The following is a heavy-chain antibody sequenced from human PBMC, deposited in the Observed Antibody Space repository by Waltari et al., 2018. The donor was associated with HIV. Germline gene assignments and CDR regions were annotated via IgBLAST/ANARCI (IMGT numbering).Heavy chain of an antibody. D-gene: IGHD3-3*01. Sequence: QVQLQESGPGLVKPSETLSPICTVSGGSINSFYWAWIRQPPGKGLEWIRYIQYRGTPNYNPSLKSRVTISADTSQNQFSLNLNSVTAADTAVYYCAREVLIGVGVVIMDYWGQGTLVTVSS. CDR1: GGSINSFY. CDR3: AREVLIGVGVVIMDY. CDR2: IQYRGTP. J-gene: IGHJ4*02. V-gene: IGHV4-59*01.